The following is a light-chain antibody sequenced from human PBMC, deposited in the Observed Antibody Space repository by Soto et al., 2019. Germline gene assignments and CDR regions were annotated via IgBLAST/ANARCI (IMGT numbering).Light chain of an antibody. CDR2: EVS. V-gene: IGLV2-8*01. CDR1: SSDVGGYNY. J-gene: IGLJ2*01. CDR3: SSFAGNNNVV. Sequence: QSVLTQPHSASGSPGQSVTISCTGTSSDVGGYNYVSWYQQHPGKAPKLMISEVSKRPSGVPDRFSGSKSGNTASLTVSGLQAEDEADYYCSSFAGNNNVVFGGGTKVTVL.